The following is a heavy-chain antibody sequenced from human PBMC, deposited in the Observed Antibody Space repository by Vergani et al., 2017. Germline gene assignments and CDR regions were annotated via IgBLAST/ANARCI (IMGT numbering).Heavy chain of an antibody. J-gene: IGHJ4*02. V-gene: IGHV4-34*01. CDR2: INHSGST. CDR1: GGSFSGYY. D-gene: IGHD3-3*01. Sequence: QVQLQQWGAGLLKPSETLSLTCAVYGGSFSGYYWSWIRQPPGKGLEWMGEINHSGSTNYNPSLKSRVTISVDTAKNKCSLKLSAVTAADTAVYYCARQYDFWSGYFGYWGQGTLVTVSS. CDR3: ARQYDFWSGYFGY.